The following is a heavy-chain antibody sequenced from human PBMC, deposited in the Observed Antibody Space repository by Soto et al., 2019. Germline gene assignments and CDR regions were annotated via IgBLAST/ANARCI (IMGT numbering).Heavy chain of an antibody. Sequence: PGGSLRLSCAASGFTFSSYSMNWVRQAPGKGLEWVSYISSSSSTIYYADSVKGRFTISRDNAKNSLYLQMNSLRAEDTAVYYCAICLVATFLHGDYDYWGQGTLVTVSS. CDR2: ISSSSSTI. J-gene: IGHJ4*02. D-gene: IGHD4-17*01. V-gene: IGHV3-48*01. CDR3: AICLVATFLHGDYDY. CDR1: GFTFSSYS.